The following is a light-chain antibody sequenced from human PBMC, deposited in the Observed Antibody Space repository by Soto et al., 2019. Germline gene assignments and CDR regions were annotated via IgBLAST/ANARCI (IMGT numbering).Light chain of an antibody. Sequence: DIQMTQSPSTLSASVEDKFTITCRASQSLSSGLAWYQQKPGKAPKSLIYKASSLESGVPSRFSGSGSGTEFTLTISSLQPDDFATYYCQQYLSYPITFGQGTRLEIK. CDR1: QSLSSG. J-gene: IGKJ5*01. CDR3: QQYLSYPIT. V-gene: IGKV1-5*03. CDR2: KAS.